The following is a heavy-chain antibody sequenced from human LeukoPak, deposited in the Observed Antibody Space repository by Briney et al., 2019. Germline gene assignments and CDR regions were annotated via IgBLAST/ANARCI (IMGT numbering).Heavy chain of an antibody. J-gene: IGHJ4*02. CDR2: IYTSGST. Sequence: SETLSLTCTVSGGSISSYYWSWIRQPAGKGLEWIGRIYTSGSTNYNPSLKSRVTMSVDTSKNQFSLKLSSVTAADTAVYYCARAQRITIFGVVIIPYYFDYWGQGTLVTVSS. CDR1: GGSISSYY. D-gene: IGHD3-3*01. V-gene: IGHV4-4*07. CDR3: ARAQRITIFGVVIIPYYFDY.